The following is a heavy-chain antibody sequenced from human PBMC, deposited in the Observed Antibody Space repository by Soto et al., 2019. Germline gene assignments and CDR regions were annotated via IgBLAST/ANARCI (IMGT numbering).Heavy chain of an antibody. CDR3: ASVNTYDFWSGYPRGYFDY. V-gene: IGHV3-53*01. J-gene: IGHJ4*02. Sequence: PGGSLRLSCAASGFTVSSNYMSWVRQAPGKGLEWVSVIYSGGSTYYADSVKGRFTISRDNSKNTLYLQMNSLRAEDTAVYYCASVNTYDFWSGYPRGYFDYWGQGTLVTVSS. D-gene: IGHD3-3*01. CDR1: GFTVSSNY. CDR2: IYSGGST.